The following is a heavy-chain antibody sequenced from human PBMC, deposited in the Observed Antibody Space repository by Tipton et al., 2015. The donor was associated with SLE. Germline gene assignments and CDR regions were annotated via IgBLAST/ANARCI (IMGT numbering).Heavy chain of an antibody. CDR1: GGSISSGGYY. Sequence: TLSLTCTVSGGSISSGGYYWSWIRQHPGKGLEWIGYIYYSGSTYYNPSLKSRVTISVDTSKNQFSLKLSSVTAADTAVYYCARHRLDYDYVWGSYRYFDYWGQGILVTVSS. CDR2: IYYSGST. V-gene: IGHV4-31*03. J-gene: IGHJ4*02. D-gene: IGHD3-16*02. CDR3: ARHRLDYDYVWGSYRYFDY.